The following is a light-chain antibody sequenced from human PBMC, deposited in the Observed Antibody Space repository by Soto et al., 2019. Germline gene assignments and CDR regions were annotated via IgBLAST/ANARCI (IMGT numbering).Light chain of an antibody. Sequence: SVLTQPASVSGSPGQSITISCTGTSSDVGGYNYVSWYQQHPGKAPKLMIYEVSNRPSGVSNRFSGSKSGNTASLTISGRQAEDEADYYCSSYTSSSTYVFGTGTKLTVL. CDR2: EVS. V-gene: IGLV2-14*01. CDR1: SSDVGGYNY. CDR3: SSYTSSSTYV. J-gene: IGLJ1*01.